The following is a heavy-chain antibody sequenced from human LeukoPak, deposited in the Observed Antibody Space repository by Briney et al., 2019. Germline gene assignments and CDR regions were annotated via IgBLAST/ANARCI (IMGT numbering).Heavy chain of an antibody. CDR2: ISSNGGST. V-gene: IGHV3-64*01. CDR1: GFTFSSYA. D-gene: IGHD3-10*01. J-gene: IGHJ4*02. CDR3: ATQGLGGSGSYYNARLDY. Sequence: GGSLRLSCAASGFTFSSYAMHWVRQAPGKGLEYVSAISSNGGSTYYANSVKGRFTISRDNSKNTLYLQMGSLRAEDMAVYYCATQGLGGSGSYYNARLDYWGQGTLVTVSS.